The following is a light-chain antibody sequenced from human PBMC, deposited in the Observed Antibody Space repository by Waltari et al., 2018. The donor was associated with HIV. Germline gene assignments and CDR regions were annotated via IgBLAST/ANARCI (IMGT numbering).Light chain of an antibody. J-gene: IGLJ2*01. CDR1: TSALGIFAS. V-gene: IGLV2-14*01. CDR3: CSYTAIHTLI. Sequence: QSALTQPASVSGSPGQSITISCAGPTSALGIFASVSWYQQHPGRAPQLMIFGVYSRPSGVSSRFSGSKSGNTASLTISGLQAEDEANYYCCSYTAIHTLIFGGGTKLTVL. CDR2: GVY.